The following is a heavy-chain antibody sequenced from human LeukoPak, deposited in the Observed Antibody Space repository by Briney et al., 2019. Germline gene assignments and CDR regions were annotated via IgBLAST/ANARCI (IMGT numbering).Heavy chain of an antibody. CDR2: FDPEDGET. CDR1: GYTLTELS. D-gene: IGHD3-22*01. J-gene: IGHJ4*02. V-gene: IGHV1-24*01. CDR3: ATNYYDSSGPDY. Sequence: ASVKVSCNVSGYTLTELSMHWVRQAPGKGLEWMGGFDPEDGETIYAQKFQGRVTMTEDTSTDTAYMELSSLRSEDTAVYYCATNYYDSSGPDYWGQGTLVTVSS.